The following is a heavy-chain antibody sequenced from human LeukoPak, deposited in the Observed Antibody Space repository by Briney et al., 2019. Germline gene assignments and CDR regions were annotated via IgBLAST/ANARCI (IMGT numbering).Heavy chain of an antibody. CDR2: IYPGDSDT. V-gene: IGHV5-51*01. J-gene: IGHJ4*02. Sequence: GESLKISCKGSGYSFTSYWIGWVRQMPGKGLEWMGIIYPGDSDTRYSPSFQGQVTISADKSISTAYLQWSSLKASGTAMYYCARHDDYYYDSSGYPDYWGQGTLVTVSS. D-gene: IGHD3-22*01. CDR3: ARHDDYYYDSSGYPDY. CDR1: GYSFTSYW.